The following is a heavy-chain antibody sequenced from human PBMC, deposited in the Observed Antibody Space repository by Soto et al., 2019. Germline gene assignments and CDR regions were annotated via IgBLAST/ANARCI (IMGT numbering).Heavy chain of an antibody. CDR2: LNTDGSTT. Sequence: EVQLVESGGGLVQPGGSLRLSCAASGFTFSSYWMHWVRQAPGQGLVWVSRLNTDGSTTNYADSVKGRFTISRDNAKNTLYLQMNSLRAEDTAVYYGERGVRNNYGADVWGQGTTVTVSS. D-gene: IGHD1-1*01. V-gene: IGHV3-74*01. CDR1: GFTFSSYW. CDR3: ERGVRNNYGADV. J-gene: IGHJ6*02.